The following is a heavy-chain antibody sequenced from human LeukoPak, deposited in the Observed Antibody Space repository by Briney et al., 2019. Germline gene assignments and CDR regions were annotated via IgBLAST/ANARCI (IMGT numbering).Heavy chain of an antibody. CDR2: ISAYSGKT. CDR1: GYTFTSYG. Sequence: ASVKVSCKASGYTFTSYGLAWVRQAPGQGLEWMGWISAYSGKTHYAQNFQGRVTMTTDTSTNTAYMEMRNLTSDDTAVYYCARDLRIIVSGDWGQGTLVTVSS. J-gene: IGHJ4*02. CDR3: ARDLRIIVSGD. D-gene: IGHD2/OR15-2a*01. V-gene: IGHV1-18*01.